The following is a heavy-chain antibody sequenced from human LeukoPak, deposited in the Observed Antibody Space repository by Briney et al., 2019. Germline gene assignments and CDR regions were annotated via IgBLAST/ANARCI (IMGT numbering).Heavy chain of an antibody. V-gene: IGHV3-23*01. J-gene: IGHJ4*02. CDR2: ISGSGAVT. CDR3: ARRAGAYSHPYDY. Sequence: GGSLRLSCAASGFTFSSYWMSWVRQAPGKGLEWVSAISGSGAVTYYADSVKGRFTISRDNSKNTVYLQMNSLRAEDTAVYYCARRAGAYSHPYDYWGQGTLVTVSS. D-gene: IGHD4/OR15-4a*01. CDR1: GFTFSSYW.